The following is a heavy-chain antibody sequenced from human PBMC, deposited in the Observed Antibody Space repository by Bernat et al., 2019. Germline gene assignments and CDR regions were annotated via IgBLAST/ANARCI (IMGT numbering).Heavy chain of an antibody. V-gene: IGHV3-30*18. CDR1: GFTFSSYG. D-gene: IGHD4-17*01. CDR2: VSFDGNHK. Sequence: QVQLVESGGGVVQPGRSLSLSCAASGFTFSSYGMHWVRQAPGKGPGWVAVVSFDGNHKYYAESVRGRFIISRDNSKNTLYLQMNSLRPEDTALYYCAKVSGDYARGGFDYWGQGTLVTVYS. CDR3: AKVSGDYARGGFDY. J-gene: IGHJ4*02.